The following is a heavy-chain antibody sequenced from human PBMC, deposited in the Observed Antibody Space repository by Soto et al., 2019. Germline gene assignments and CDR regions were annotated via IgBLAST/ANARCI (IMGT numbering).Heavy chain of an antibody. V-gene: IGHV1-3*01. D-gene: IGHD1-26*01. CDR2: INAGNGDT. Sequence: ASVKVSCKASGYTFTSCAMHWVRQAPGQRLEWMGWINAGNGDTNYSQKFQGRVTISRDTSANTVYMGLSSLRSEDTAVYYCARGSSGSYLIDYWGQGTLVTVSS. CDR1: GYTFTSCA. CDR3: ARGSSGSYLIDY. J-gene: IGHJ4*02.